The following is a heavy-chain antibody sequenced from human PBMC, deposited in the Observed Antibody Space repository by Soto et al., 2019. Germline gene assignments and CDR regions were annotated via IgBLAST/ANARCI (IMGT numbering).Heavy chain of an antibody. CDR3: ARVPIDTYMNYWSEP. V-gene: IGHV4-61*08. CDR1: GDSISSAAYN. CDR2: IYFSGRT. D-gene: IGHD5-18*01. Sequence: SQTLSLTCTVSGDSISSAAYNWTWIPPPTRKGMEWVGHIYFSGRTKYIRSLESRVTISLDTSKKQFCLKLTSVTAADTAVYYCARVPIDTYMNYWSEPWGQGTLVTVSS. J-gene: IGHJ5*02.